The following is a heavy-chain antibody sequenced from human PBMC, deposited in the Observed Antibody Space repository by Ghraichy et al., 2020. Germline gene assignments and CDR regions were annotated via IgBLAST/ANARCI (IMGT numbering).Heavy chain of an antibody. CDR2: IYYSGST. V-gene: IGHV4-59*01. Sequence: SQTLSLTCTVSGGSISSYYWSWIRQPPGKGLEWIGYIYYSGSTNYNPSLKSRVTISVDTSKNQFSLKLSSVTAADTAVYYCARGGGMVRGVPDWYFDLWGRGTLVTVSS. D-gene: IGHD3-10*01. CDR1: GGSISSYY. CDR3: ARGGGMVRGVPDWYFDL. J-gene: IGHJ2*01.